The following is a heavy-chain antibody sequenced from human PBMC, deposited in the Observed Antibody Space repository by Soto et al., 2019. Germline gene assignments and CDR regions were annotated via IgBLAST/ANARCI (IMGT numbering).Heavy chain of an antibody. Sequence: SVKVSCKASGGTFSSYAISWVRQAPGQGPEWMGGIIPIFGTANYAQKFQGRVTITADESTSTAYMELSSLRSEDTAVYYCARDGSGYGGFDYWGQGTLVTVSS. CDR1: GGTFSSYA. V-gene: IGHV1-69*13. D-gene: IGHD3-22*01. CDR2: IIPIFGTA. CDR3: ARDGSGYGGFDY. J-gene: IGHJ4*02.